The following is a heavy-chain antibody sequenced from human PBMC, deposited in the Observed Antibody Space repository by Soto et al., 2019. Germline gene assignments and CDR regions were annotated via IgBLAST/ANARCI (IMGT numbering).Heavy chain of an antibody. D-gene: IGHD6-19*01. J-gene: IGHJ2*01. CDR3: AQTLGLAVSGPGRFDL. V-gene: IGHV1-69*12. CDR1: GGTFTFSRYA. CDR2: ITPIFGTP. Sequence: QVQLVQSGTEVKKPGSSVKVSCKASGGTFTFSRYAINWVRQAPGQGLEWMGGITPIFGTPNYAQKFQGRVPITADGSTKTAYMELRRLRFEDTAVYYCAQTLGLAVSGPGRFDLWGRGTLVTVTS.